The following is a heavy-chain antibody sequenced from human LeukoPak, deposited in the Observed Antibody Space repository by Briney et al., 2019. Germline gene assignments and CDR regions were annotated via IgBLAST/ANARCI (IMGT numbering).Heavy chain of an antibody. V-gene: IGHV1-2*02. CDR2: VNSNSGGP. CDR3: ARIKTMIGDTFDI. D-gene: IGHD3-22*01. Sequence: ASVKVSCKASGYTFTDYYIHWVRQAPGQGLEWMGWVNSNSGGPHYAQKFQGRVTMARDTSISTAYMELSRLKSDDTAVYYCARIKTMIGDTFDIWGQGTMVTISS. J-gene: IGHJ3*02. CDR1: GYTFTDYY.